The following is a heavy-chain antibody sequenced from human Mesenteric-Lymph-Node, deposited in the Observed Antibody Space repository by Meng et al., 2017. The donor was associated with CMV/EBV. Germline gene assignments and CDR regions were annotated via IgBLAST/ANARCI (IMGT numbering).Heavy chain of an antibody. CDR1: GFTFSTFA. V-gene: IGHV3-23*01. CDR3: ARDRLEGSYSGPGF. CDR2: ISSTSVVI. Sequence: GESLKISCAASGFTFSTFAMTWVRQAPGKGLEWVASISSTSVVINHADSVKGRFTVSRDNSMNTLYLQMNRLRVDDTAVYYCARDRLEGSYSGPGFWGPGTLVTVSS. D-gene: IGHD3-3*01. J-gene: IGHJ4*02.